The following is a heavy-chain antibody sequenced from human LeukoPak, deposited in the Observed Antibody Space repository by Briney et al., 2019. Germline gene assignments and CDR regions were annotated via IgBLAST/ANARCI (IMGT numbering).Heavy chain of an antibody. Sequence: GGSLRLSCAASGFTFSGNAMSWVRQAPGKGLEWVSRISDSGGNTDYADSVKGRFTISRDNSKNTLYLQMNSLRDEDTAIYYCARGWLSLDYWGQGTLVTVSS. CDR2: ISDSGGNT. J-gene: IGHJ4*02. CDR3: ARGWLSLDY. D-gene: IGHD3-22*01. CDR1: GFTFSGNA. V-gene: IGHV3-23*01.